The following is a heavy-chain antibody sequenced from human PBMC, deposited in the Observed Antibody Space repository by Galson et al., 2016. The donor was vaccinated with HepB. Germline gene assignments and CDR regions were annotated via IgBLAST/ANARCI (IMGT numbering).Heavy chain of an antibody. D-gene: IGHD3-22*01. J-gene: IGHJ6*02. CDR1: GFSLSTSGVG. V-gene: IGHV2-5*02. Sequence: PALVKPTQTLTLTCTFSGFSLSTSGVGVGWIRQPPGKALEWLALIYWDDDKRYSPSLKSRLTVTKDTSKNQVVLTMTNMDPVDTATYYCAHSSGYYDTSGYYLRLYYYGMDVWGQGTTVTVSS. CDR2: IYWDDDK. CDR3: AHSSGYYDTSGYYLRLYYYGMDV.